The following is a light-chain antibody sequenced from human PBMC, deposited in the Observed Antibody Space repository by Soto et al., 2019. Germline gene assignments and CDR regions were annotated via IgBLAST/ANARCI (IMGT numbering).Light chain of an antibody. Sequence: QSVLTQPPSASGTPGQRVTISCSGSSSNIGSNYVYWYQQLPGTAPKLLIYSNNQRPSGVPDRFTGSKSGTSASLAISGIRSEDEADYYCAAWDDSLSGWVFGGGTQLTVL. J-gene: IGLJ3*02. CDR3: AAWDDSLSGWV. CDR1: SSNIGSNY. V-gene: IGLV1-47*01. CDR2: SNN.